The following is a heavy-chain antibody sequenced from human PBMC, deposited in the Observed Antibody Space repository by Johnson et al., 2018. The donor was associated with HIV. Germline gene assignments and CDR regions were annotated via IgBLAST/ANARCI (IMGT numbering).Heavy chain of an antibody. J-gene: IGHJ3*01. CDR3: AKTRMGGILDAFDL. CDR1: GFTFSNYA. D-gene: IGHD3-10*01. Sequence: QVQLVESGGGVVQPGRSLRLSCTASGFTFSNYAIHWVRQAPGKGLEWVAGITYDGTNKYYADSVKGRFTISRDNSKNTLDLQMNSLTIEDTAVFYCAKTRMGGILDAFDLWGQGTMVIV. CDR2: ITYDGTNK. V-gene: IGHV3-30*18.